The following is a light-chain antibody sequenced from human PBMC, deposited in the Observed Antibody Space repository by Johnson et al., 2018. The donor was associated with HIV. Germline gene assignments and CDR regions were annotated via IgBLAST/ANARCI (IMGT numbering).Light chain of an antibody. CDR2: QNN. CDR3: GSWDNTLSAFV. CDR1: SSNVGLNY. Sequence: QSVLTQPPSVSAAPGQTVTISCSGSSSNVGLNYVSWYQQLPGTAPKLLIYQNNKRPSGIPDRFSGSKSGTSATLGITGLQTGDEADYCCGSWDNTLSAFVFGTGTKVTVL. V-gene: IGLV1-51*02. J-gene: IGLJ1*01.